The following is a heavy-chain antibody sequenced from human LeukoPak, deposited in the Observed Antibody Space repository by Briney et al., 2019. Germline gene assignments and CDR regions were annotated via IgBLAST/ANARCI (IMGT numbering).Heavy chain of an antibody. CDR2: IYYSGST. V-gene: IGHV4-31*03. D-gene: IGHD4-17*01. CDR3: ARGATDYGDFFS. CDR1: GGSISSGGYY. J-gene: IGHJ4*02. Sequence: SETLSLTCTVFGGSISSGGYYWSWIRQHPGKGLEWIGYIYYSGSTYYNPSLKSRVTISVDTSKNQFSLKLSSVTAADTAVYYCARGATDYGDFFSWGQGTLVTVSS.